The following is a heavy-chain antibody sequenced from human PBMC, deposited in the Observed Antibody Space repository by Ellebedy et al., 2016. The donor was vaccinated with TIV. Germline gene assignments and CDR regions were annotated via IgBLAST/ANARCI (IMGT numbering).Heavy chain of an antibody. V-gene: IGHV3-7*01. CDR1: RFSFSSYW. J-gene: IGHJ3*02. Sequence: GESLKISCAASRFSFSSYWMSWVRQAPGKGLEWVANINQDGSMKYFVDSVKGRFTLSRDHAKNSLYLQMNSLRDEDPAVYYCATDGSYGDYRSPAHAFVIWGQGTVVTVSS. CDR2: INQDGSMK. CDR3: ATDGSYGDYRSPAHAFVI. D-gene: IGHD4-17*01.